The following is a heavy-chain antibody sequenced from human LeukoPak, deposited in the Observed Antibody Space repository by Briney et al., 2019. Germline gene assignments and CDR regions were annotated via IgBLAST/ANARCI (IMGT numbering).Heavy chain of an antibody. D-gene: IGHD5-12*01. CDR2: ISSSSCNI. V-gene: IGHV3-21*01. J-gene: IGHJ4*02. Sequence: GGSLRLSCAASGFTFSSYSMNWVRQAPGKGLEWVSSISSSSCNIYYADSVKGRFTISRDNAKNSLYLQMNSLRAEDTAVYYCARVGYSGYDALNDYWGQGTLVTVSS. CDR3: ARVGYSGYDALNDY. CDR1: GFTFSSYS.